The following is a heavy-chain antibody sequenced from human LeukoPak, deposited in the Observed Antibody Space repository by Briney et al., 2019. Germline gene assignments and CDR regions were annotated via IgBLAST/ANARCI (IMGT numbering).Heavy chain of an antibody. V-gene: IGHV3-66*01. J-gene: IGHJ4*02. CDR3: ARGIAVAGIIDY. CDR1: GFTVCSNY. CDR2: IYSGGNT. D-gene: IGHD6-19*01. Sequence: GGSLRLSCAASGFTVCSNYTSCGRHTPGRRLEWGLVIYSGGNTYYADSVKGRFTISRDNSKNTLYLQMNTLRAEDTAVYYCARGIAVAGIIDYWGQGTLVTVSS.